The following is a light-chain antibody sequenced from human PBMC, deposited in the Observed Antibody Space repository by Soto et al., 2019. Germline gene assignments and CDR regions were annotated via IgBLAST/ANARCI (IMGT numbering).Light chain of an antibody. CDR3: SSYAGSNNFV. J-gene: IGLJ1*01. Sequence: QSVLTQPPSASGSPGQSVTISCTGTSSDVGGYNYVSWYQHHPGKAPKLMIYEVSKRPSGVPDRLSGSKSGNTASLTVTGVQAEDEADYYCSSYAGSNNFVFGTGTKVTVL. CDR1: SSDVGGYNY. CDR2: EVS. V-gene: IGLV2-8*01.